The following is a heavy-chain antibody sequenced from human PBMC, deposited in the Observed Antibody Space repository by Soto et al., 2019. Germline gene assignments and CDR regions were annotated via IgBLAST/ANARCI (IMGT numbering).Heavy chain of an antibody. D-gene: IGHD3-9*01. CDR3: VKSRIRGNLHQDHYFNP. J-gene: IGHJ5*02. CDR2: VSVSGAVT. V-gene: IGHV3-23*01. Sequence: EVKLLESGGDLVQPGGSLRLSCAASGFTFTTYAMSWVRQAPGQGLEWVATVSVSGAVTDYADSVKGRFTISRDNSKNSKFLHRGSPRAEDTAVNYFVKSRIRGNLHQDHYFNPWGQGTLVTV. CDR1: GFTFTTYA.